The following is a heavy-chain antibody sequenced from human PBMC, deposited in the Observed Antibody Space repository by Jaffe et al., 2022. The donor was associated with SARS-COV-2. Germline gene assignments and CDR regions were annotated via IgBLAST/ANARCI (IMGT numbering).Heavy chain of an antibody. CDR3: ASDGAYALYG. CDR1: GFTFSTSW. CDR2: IKSDERST. J-gene: IGHJ4*02. Sequence: EVQLVESGGGLVQPGGSLRLSCAASGFTFSTSWMHWVRQPPGKGLVWVSHIKSDERSTSYADSVKGRFTISRDNAKNTLFLQMNSLRAEDTAVYYCASDGAYALYGWGQGTLVTVSS. D-gene: IGHD3-10*01. V-gene: IGHV3-74*01.